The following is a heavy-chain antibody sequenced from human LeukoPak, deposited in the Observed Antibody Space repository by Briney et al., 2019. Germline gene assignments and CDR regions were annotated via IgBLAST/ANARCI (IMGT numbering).Heavy chain of an antibody. V-gene: IGHV5-51*01. CDR3: VRFALSSSLHR. J-gene: IGHJ5*02. CDR2: IYPGYSDA. CDR1: GYKLTNNW. D-gene: IGHD6-13*01. Sequence: GESLKISCKISGYKLTNNWIGWVRQVPGKGLEWMGLIYPGYSDAKYSPSFQDQVTLSVDASVSTAYLQLSGLRASDTAIYYCVRFALSSSLHRWGQGTLVTVSS.